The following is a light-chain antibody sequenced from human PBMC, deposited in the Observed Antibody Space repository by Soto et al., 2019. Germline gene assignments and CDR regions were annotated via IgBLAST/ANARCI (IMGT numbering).Light chain of an antibody. CDR1: QSASSGS. CDR3: QQYGKTPWT. CDR2: GAS. V-gene: IGKV3-20*01. Sequence: EIVLTQSPGTLSLSPGERATLSCRASQSASSGSLAWYHQKPGQAPRLLIYGASSRATGIPARFSGSGSGTDFTLTISRLEPEDFAVYYCQQYGKTPWTFGQGTKVDIK. J-gene: IGKJ1*01.